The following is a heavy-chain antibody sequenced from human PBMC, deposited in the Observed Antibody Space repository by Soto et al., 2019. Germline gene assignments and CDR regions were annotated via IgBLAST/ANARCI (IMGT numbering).Heavy chain of an antibody. V-gene: IGHV3-30-3*01. CDR1: GFTFSRYS. J-gene: IGHJ5*02. CDR3: ARDVISWLQSRLPNT. D-gene: IGHD5-12*01. CDR2: ISDDGGTK. Sequence: QVQLLESGGGVVQPGGSLRLSCAASGFTFSRYSLFWVRQAPGKGLEWVALISDDGGTKYYADSLKGRFTISRDNPKNTLYLQMNSLRADDTAVYYCARDVISWLQSRLPNTWGQGTLVTVSS.